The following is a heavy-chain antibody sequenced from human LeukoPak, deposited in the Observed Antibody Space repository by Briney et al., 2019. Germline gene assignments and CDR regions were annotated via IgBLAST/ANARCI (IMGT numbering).Heavy chain of an antibody. CDR3: ATDYGDYEPIDC. Sequence: GGSLRLSCTASGVTLSNYAMHWVRRPPGRGLEWVAVISFDGTNKYYGDSVEGRFSVSRDNSKNTLYLQMNSLRPDDTAMYYCATDYGDYEPIDCWGQGTLVTVSS. CDR1: GVTLSNYA. J-gene: IGHJ4*02. CDR2: ISFDGTNK. V-gene: IGHV3-30*04. D-gene: IGHD4-17*01.